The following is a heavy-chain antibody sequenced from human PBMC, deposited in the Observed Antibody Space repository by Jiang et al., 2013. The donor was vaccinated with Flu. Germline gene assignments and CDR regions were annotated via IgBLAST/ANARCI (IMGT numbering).Heavy chain of an antibody. J-gene: IGHJ5*01. D-gene: IGHD6-13*01. CDR2: IMLIFDTV. V-gene: IGHV1-69*06. CDR1: GGSFTSYA. CDR3: ARDGTGYGSSWFVS. Sequence: VQLVESGAEVKKPGSSVKVSCKASGGSFTSYAVTWVRQAPGQGLEWMGGIMLIFDTVNYAQKFQGRVTITADKSTSTAYMELSSLRSEDTAVYFCARDGTGYGSSWFVSWGQGTLVTVSS.